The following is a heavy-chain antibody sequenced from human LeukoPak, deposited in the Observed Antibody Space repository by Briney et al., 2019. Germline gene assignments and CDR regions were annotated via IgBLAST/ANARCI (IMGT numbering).Heavy chain of an antibody. CDR2: INTNTGNP. CDR3: ARDEGIYDSSGYYYLDAFDI. D-gene: IGHD3-22*01. J-gene: IGHJ3*02. Sequence: ASVKVSCKASGYTFTSYAMNWVRQAPGQGLEWMGWINTNTGNPTYAQGFTGRFVFSLDTSVSTAYLQISSLKAEDTAVYYCARDEGIYDSSGYYYLDAFDIWGQGTMVTVSS. CDR1: GYTFTSYA. V-gene: IGHV7-4-1*02.